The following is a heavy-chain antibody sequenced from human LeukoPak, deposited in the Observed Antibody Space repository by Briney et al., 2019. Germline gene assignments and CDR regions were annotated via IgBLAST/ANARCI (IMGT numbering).Heavy chain of an antibody. Sequence: SETLPLTCTVSGGSISSGGYYWSWIRQHPGKGLEWIGYIYYSGSTYYNPSIKSRFTISVDTSKNQFSLKLSSVTAADTAVYYCARCGDYVWGSYRTFDYWGQGTLVTVSS. CDR3: ARCGDYVWGSYRTFDY. CDR1: GGSISSGGYY. J-gene: IGHJ4*02. D-gene: IGHD3-16*02. CDR2: IYYSGST. V-gene: IGHV4-31*03.